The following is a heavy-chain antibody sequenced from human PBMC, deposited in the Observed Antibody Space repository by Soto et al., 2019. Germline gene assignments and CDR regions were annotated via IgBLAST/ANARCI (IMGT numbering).Heavy chain of an antibody. D-gene: IGHD7-27*01. CDR2: IYYSGST. V-gene: IGHV4-59*08. Sequence: SETLSLTCTVSGGSISSYYWSWSLQPPGKGLEWIGYIYYSGSTNYNPSLKSRVTISVDTSKNQFSLKLSSVTAADTAVYYCARRGNWGSDEFDYWGQGTLVTVSS. CDR3: ARRGNWGSDEFDY. CDR1: GGSISSYY. J-gene: IGHJ4*02.